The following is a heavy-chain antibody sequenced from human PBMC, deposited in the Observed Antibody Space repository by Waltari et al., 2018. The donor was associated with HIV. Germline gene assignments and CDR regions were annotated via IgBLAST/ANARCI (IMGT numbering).Heavy chain of an antibody. CDR1: GGATRSYY. Sequence: QVQLQESGPGLVKPSETLSLTCTVSGGATRSYYCSSIRQPAGKGLDWIGRIYTSGSTNYNPSLKGRVTMSVEMSKNQFSLKLSSVTAADTAVYYCARDTPVTIFDYYYYGMDVWGQGTTVTVSS. CDR2: IYTSGST. J-gene: IGHJ6*02. D-gene: IGHD3-3*01. CDR3: ARDTPVTIFDYYYYGMDV. V-gene: IGHV4-4*07.